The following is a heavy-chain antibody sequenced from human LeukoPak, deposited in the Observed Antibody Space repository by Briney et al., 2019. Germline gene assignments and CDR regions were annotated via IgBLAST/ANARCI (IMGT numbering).Heavy chain of an antibody. CDR2: ISDSGTTT. CDR3: ATAGYYASGT. J-gene: IGHJ5*02. D-gene: IGHD3-10*01. V-gene: IGHV3-23*01. Sequence: PGGSLRLSCAASGITFSNYAMTWVRQAPGEGLEWVSVISDSGTTTYYADSVKGRFTISRDNSKNTLYLQMNSLRADDTAVYYCATAGYYASGTWGQGTLVTVSS. CDR1: GITFSNYA.